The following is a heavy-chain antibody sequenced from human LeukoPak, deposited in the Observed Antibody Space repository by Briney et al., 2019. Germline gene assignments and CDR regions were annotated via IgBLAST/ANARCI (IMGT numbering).Heavy chain of an antibody. CDR3: AKDGDSLLLHYFDY. CDR2: ISYEGSNK. V-gene: IGHV3-30*18. CDR1: GFTFSHYG. J-gene: IGHJ4*02. Sequence: GGSLRLSCAASGFTFSHYGMHWVRQAPGKGLGWVAVISYEGSNKRYADSVKGRFTIARDNSKHMLYLEMNNLRAEDTAVYYCAKDGDSLLLHYFDYWGQGTLVTVSS. D-gene: IGHD3-22*01.